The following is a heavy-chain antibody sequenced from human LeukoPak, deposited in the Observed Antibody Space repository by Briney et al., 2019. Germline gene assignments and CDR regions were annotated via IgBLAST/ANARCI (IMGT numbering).Heavy chain of an antibody. Sequence: GASVKVSCKVSGYTLTELSMHWVRQAPGKGLEWLGGFDPEDGETIYAQKFQGRVTMTEDTSTDTAYMELSSLRSEDTAVYYCATGRITMVRGVIYSNWFDPWGQGTLVTVSS. J-gene: IGHJ5*02. D-gene: IGHD3-10*01. CDR3: ATGRITMVRGVIYSNWFDP. CDR2: FDPEDGET. CDR1: GYTLTELS. V-gene: IGHV1-24*01.